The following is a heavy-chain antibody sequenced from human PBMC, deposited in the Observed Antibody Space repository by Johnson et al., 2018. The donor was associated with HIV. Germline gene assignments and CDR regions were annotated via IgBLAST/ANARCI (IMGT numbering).Heavy chain of an antibody. Sequence: MLLVESGGGLVKPGGSLRLSCAASGFTFSNAWMSWVRQAPGKGLEWVGRINSKTDGGTTDYAAPVTGRFTISRDDSKNTLYLQMNSLKTEDTAVYYCTTRGFVVVPAANLHAFDIWGQGTMVTVSS. CDR2: INSKTDGGTT. V-gene: IGHV3-15*01. CDR3: TTRGFVVVPAANLHAFDI. CDR1: GFTFSNAW. D-gene: IGHD2-2*01. J-gene: IGHJ3*02.